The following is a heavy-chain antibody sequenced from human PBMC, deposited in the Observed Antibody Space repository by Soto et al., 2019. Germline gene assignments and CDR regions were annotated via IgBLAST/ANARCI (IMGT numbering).Heavy chain of an antibody. V-gene: IGHV3-15*01. J-gene: IGHJ4*02. D-gene: IGHD5-18*01. CDR2: IKNKADGGTT. Sequence: ESGGGLVKPGGSLRLSCAASGFSVTNAWMSWVRQAPGKGLELVGRIKNKADGGTTDYTAPVKGRFTISRDDSKNTLDLQMNSLRIEDTAVYYCTTNPVGYRYFDYWGQGTLVTVSS. CDR1: GFSVTNAW. CDR3: TTNPVGYRYFDY.